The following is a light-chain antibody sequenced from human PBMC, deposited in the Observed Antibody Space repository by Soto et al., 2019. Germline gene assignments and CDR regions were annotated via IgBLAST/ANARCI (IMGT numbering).Light chain of an antibody. CDR2: AAT. J-gene: IGKJ3*01. CDR1: QSMSTY. CDR3: QKYDNLPPGIT. V-gene: IGKV3D-7*01. Sequence: IVMTQSRATVSLSPGERATIXCRASQSMSTYLSGYQQQPGQDPRLLIYAATTRATGIPDRFSGSGSGTDFNFTSSSLQPEDIATYYCQKYDNLPPGITFGPGTKVDIK.